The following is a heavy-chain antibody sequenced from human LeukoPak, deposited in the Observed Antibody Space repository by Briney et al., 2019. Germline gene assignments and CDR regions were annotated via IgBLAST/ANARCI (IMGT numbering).Heavy chain of an antibody. J-gene: IGHJ6*02. CDR2: ISGGSDYM. D-gene: IGHD3-10*01. CDR3: ARDERHYGSGSYYRHYYSGMDV. CDR1: GFTFSSYS. Sequence: PGGSLRLSCAASGFTFSSYSMNWVRQTPGRGLEWVSSISGGSDYMYYVDSVKGRFTISRDNAKNSVYLQMNSLRAEDTAVYYCARDERHYGSGSYYRHYYSGMDVWGQGTTVTVSS. V-gene: IGHV3-21*01.